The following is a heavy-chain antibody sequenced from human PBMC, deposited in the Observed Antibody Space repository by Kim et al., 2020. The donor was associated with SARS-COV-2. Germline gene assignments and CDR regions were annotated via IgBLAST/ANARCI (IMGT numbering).Heavy chain of an antibody. D-gene: IGHD2-2*01. CDR3: ARERNSLAFMEVIPAADDDALDI. J-gene: IGHJ3*02. Sequence: GGSLRLSCAVSGFTFSSYTMNWVRQAPGKGLEWVSSISRSAEYIHYADSVKGRFTISRDNTQESLYLQMDSLRAEDTAVYFCARERNSLAFMEVIPAADDDALDIGGQGTMVPVS. V-gene: IGHV3-21*04. CDR1: GFTFSSYT. CDR2: ISRSAEYI.